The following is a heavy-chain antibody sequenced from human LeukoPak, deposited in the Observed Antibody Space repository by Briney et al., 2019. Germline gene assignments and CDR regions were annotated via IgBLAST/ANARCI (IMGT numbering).Heavy chain of an antibody. Sequence: SVKVSCKASGYTFTSYGISWVRQAPGQGLEWMGGIIPIFGTANYAQKFQGRVTITADESTSTAYMELSSLRSEDTAVYYCARMGEYYDFWSGWSGYYFDYWGQGTLVTVSS. CDR3: ARMGEYYDFWSGWSGYYFDY. CDR1: GYTFTSYG. CDR2: IIPIFGTA. J-gene: IGHJ4*02. V-gene: IGHV1-69*13. D-gene: IGHD3-3*01.